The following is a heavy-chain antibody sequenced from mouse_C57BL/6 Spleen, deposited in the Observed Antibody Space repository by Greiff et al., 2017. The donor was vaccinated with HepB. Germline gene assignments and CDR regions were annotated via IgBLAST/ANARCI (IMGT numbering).Heavy chain of an antibody. V-gene: IGHV1-55*01. Sequence: VQLQQPGAELVKPGASVKMSCKASGYTFTSYWITWVKQRPGQGLEWIGDIYPGSGSTNYNEKFKSKATLTVDTSSSTAYMQLSSLTSEDSAVYYCARGGYYDYYFDYWGQGTTLTVSS. CDR3: ARGGYYDYYFDY. CDR1: GYTFTSYW. J-gene: IGHJ2*01. D-gene: IGHD2-4*01. CDR2: IYPGSGST.